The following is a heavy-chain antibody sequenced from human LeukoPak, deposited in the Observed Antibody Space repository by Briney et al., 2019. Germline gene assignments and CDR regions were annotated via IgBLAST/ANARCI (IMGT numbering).Heavy chain of an antibody. CDR2: INPNSGGT. V-gene: IGHV1-2*02. CDR1: GYTFTGYY. D-gene: IGHD1-26*01. Sequence: ASVKVSCKASGYTFTGYYMHWVRQAPGQGLEWMGWINPNSGGTNYAQRFQGKVTMTRDTSISTAYMELSRLRSDDTAVYYCAREGLLSGSYNFDYWGQGTLVTVSS. J-gene: IGHJ4*02. CDR3: AREGLLSGSYNFDY.